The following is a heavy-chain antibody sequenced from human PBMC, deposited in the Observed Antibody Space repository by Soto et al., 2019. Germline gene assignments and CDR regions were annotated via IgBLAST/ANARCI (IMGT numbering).Heavy chain of an antibody. J-gene: IGHJ6*02. Sequence: SVKVSCKASGGTFNNYPITWVRQAPGEGLEWMGGSIPIFGTANYAQKFQGRVTISVDESTSTAYLELSSLRPEDTAVYYCARDRGYSGDNHYYYYDMDVWGQGTTVTVSS. CDR2: SIPIFGTA. V-gene: IGHV1-69*13. CDR3: ARDRGYSGDNHYYYYDMDV. CDR1: GGTFNNYP. D-gene: IGHD5-12*01.